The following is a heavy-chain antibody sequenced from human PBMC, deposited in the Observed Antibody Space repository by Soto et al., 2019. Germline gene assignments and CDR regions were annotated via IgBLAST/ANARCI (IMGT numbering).Heavy chain of an antibody. CDR3: ARDQYDFWSGYPVYYYGMDV. V-gene: IGHV1-18*01. D-gene: IGHD3-3*01. J-gene: IGHJ6*02. Sequence: ASVKVSCKASGYTFTSYGISWVRQATGQGLEWMGWISAYNGNTNYAQKLQGRVTMTTDTSTSTAYMELRSLRSDDTAVYYCARDQYDFWSGYPVYYYGMDVWGQGTTVTVSS. CDR2: ISAYNGNT. CDR1: GYTFTSYG.